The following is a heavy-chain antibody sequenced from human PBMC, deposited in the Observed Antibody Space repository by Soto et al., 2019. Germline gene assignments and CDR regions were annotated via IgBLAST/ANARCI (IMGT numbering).Heavy chain of an antibody. CDR2: ISDGGRT. J-gene: IGHJ4*02. V-gene: IGHV3-53*01. CDR1: GFSVNNIY. Sequence: PGGSLRLSCAASGFSVNNIYMSWVRQAPGKGLEWVSTISDGGRTYYSDSVKGRFTVSRDSSKNTLSLHMSSLRVEDTAVYYCSRDHTSGGHDFRGPGTLVTVSS. CDR3: SRDHTSGGHDF. D-gene: IGHD5-12*01.